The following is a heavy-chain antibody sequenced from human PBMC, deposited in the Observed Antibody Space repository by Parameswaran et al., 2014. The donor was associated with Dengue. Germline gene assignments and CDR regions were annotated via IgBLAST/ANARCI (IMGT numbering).Heavy chain of an antibody. Sequence: WIRQPPGRGLEWVSVIYSGGSTYYADSVKGRFTISRDNSKNTLYLQMNSLRAEDTAVYYCARQLWFGELLAPGPFDYWGQGTLVTVSS. D-gene: IGHD3-10*01. CDR3: ARQLWFGELLAPGPFDY. J-gene: IGHJ4*02. CDR2: IYSGGST. V-gene: IGHV3-53*01.